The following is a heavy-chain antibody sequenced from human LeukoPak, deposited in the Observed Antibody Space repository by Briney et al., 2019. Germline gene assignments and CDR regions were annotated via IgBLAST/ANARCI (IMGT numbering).Heavy chain of an antibody. J-gene: IGHJ3*02. Sequence: SETLSLMXTVSGYSISSGHYWGWIRQPPGKGLEWIGSIYHSGTTYYNPSLKSRVSISVDTSKNQFSLKVTSVTAADTAVFYCASDSGGSFDAFDIWGHGTMVTASS. CDR1: GYSISSGHY. D-gene: IGHD1-26*01. V-gene: IGHV4-38-2*02. CDR3: ASDSGGSFDAFDI. CDR2: IYHSGTT.